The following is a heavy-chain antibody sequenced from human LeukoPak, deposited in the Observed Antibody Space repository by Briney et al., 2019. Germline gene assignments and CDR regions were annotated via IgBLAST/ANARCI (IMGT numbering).Heavy chain of an antibody. CDR2: IYSSGST. CDR3: ARGSVRGEFDP. CDR1: GGSISSSSYY. D-gene: IGHD3-10*01. Sequence: PSETLSLTCTVSGGSISSSSYYWSWIRQPAGKGLEWIGRIYSSGSTNYNPSLKSRVTISVDTSKNQFSLKLSSVTAADTAVYSCARGSVRGEFDPWGQGTLVTVSS. V-gene: IGHV4-61*02. J-gene: IGHJ5*02.